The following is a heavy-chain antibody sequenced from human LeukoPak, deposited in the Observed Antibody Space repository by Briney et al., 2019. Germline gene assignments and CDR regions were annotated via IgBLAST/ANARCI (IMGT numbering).Heavy chain of an antibody. CDR2: ISSSSSYI. CDR3: ARADPVYDLWSGYYDY. D-gene: IGHD3-3*01. CDR1: GFTFSSYS. V-gene: IGHV3-21*01. Sequence: GGSLRLSCAASGFTFSSYSMNWVRQPPGKGLEWVSSISSSSSYIYYADSVKGRFTISRDNAKNSLYLQMNSLRAEDTAVYYCARADPVYDLWSGYYDYWGQGTLVTVSS. J-gene: IGHJ4*02.